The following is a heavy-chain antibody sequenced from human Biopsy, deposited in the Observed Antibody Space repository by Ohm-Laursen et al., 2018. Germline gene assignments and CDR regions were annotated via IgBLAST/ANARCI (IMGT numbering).Heavy chain of an antibody. J-gene: IGHJ5*01. CDR2: IRSKVNNYAT. CDR3: VKQWGGYNFDS. V-gene: IGHV3-73*01. Sequence: SLRLSCAASGFTFGDSAMHWVRQASGKGLGWIGRIRSKVNNYATAYAASVTGRFTISRDDSRNTAYLQMNSLKTEDTAVYYCVKQWGGYNFDSWGQGTLVTVSS. D-gene: IGHD1-14*01. CDR1: GFTFGDSA.